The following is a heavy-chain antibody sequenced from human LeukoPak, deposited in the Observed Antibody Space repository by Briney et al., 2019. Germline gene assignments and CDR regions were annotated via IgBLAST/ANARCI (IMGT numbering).Heavy chain of an antibody. D-gene: IGHD3-16*01. CDR3: ARGFIRNDY. J-gene: IGHJ4*02. CDR2: ISSSGSTI. CDR1: GFTFSSYE. V-gene: IGHV3-48*03. Sequence: PPGGSLRLSCAASGFTFSSYEMNWVRQAPGKGLEWVSYISSSGSTIYYADSVKGRFTISRDNAENSLYLQMNSLRAEDTAVYYCARGFIRNDYWGQGTLVTVSS.